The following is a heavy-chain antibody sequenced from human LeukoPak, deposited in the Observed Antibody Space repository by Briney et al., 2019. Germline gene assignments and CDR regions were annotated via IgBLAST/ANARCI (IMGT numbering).Heavy chain of an antibody. CDR3: AISPYDFWSSFDY. D-gene: IGHD3-3*01. CDR1: GFTFSSYA. CDR2: ISGSGGST. Sequence: GGSLRLSCAASGFTFSSYAMSWVRQAPGKGLEWVSAISGSGGSTYYADSVKGRFTISRDNSKNTPYLQMNSLRAEDTAVYYCAISPYDFWSSFDYWGQGTLVTVSS. V-gene: IGHV3-23*01. J-gene: IGHJ4*02.